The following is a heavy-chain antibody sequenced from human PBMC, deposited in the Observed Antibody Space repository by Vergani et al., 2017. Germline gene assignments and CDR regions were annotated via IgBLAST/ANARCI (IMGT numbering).Heavy chain of an antibody. V-gene: IGHV3-21*01. CDR3: AREEQLWVVTAMATTVAFDI. CDR1: GFTFSSYS. CDR2: ISNSSSYI. D-gene: IGHD2-21*02. Sequence: EVQLVESGGGLVKPGGSLRLSCAASGFTFSSYSMNWVRQAPGKGLEWVSSISNSSSYIYYADSVKGRFTISRDNSKNSLYLQMNSLRAEDTAVYYCAREEQLWVVTAMATTVAFDIWGQGTMVTVSS. J-gene: IGHJ3*02.